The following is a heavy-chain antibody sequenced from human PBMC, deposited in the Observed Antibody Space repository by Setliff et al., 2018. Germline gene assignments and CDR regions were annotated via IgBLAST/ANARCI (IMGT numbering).Heavy chain of an antibody. CDR2: IYTSGGT. D-gene: IGHD3-22*01. V-gene: IGHV4-4*08. Sequence: PSETLSLTCTVSGASISSYYWSWIRQPPGKGLEWIGYIYTSGGTNYNPSLKSRVTISIDSSKNQMSLRITSVTAADTAVYYCARGRYFESSSYYFPFDYWGLGTLVTVSS. CDR1: GASISSYY. J-gene: IGHJ4*02. CDR3: ARGRYFESSSYYFPFDY.